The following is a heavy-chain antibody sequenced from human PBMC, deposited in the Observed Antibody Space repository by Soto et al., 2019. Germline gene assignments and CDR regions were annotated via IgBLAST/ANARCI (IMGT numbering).Heavy chain of an antibody. V-gene: IGHV3-48*03. CDR2: ISYGGTTK. CDR3: ARELSTTYFGY. J-gene: IGHJ4*02. Sequence: LRLSCAASGFTFSNYEMNWVRQAPGKGLEWVSYISYGGTTKYYADSVKGRFTISRDNAKNSLYLQMNSLRAEDTALYYCARELSTTYFGYWGQGTPVTVSS. CDR1: GFTFSNYE.